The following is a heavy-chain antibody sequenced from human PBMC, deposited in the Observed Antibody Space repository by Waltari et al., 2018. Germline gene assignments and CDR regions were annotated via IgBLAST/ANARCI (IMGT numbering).Heavy chain of an antibody. J-gene: IGHJ3*02. CDR1: GFTVSMYR. CDR3: VRDGASSGVVGAFDI. CDR2: IKQDGSDR. V-gene: IGHV3-7*01. Sequence: EVQLVESGGGLVQPGGSLRLSCAACGFTVSMYRISWLRQAPGKGLEWVANIKQDGSDRKYVDAVKGRFTVSRDNAQNSLYLQMSSLRAEDTAIYFCVRDGASSGVVGAFDIWGRGTMVTVSS. D-gene: IGHD3-22*01.